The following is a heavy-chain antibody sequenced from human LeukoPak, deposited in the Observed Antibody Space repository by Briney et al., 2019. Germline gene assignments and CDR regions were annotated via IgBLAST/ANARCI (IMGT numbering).Heavy chain of an antibody. D-gene: IGHD6-13*01. V-gene: IGHV4-31*03. J-gene: IGHJ4*02. CDR2: TYYTGST. CDR3: AAETAAAGTFDY. Sequence: SETLSLTCSVSGDSISSGDFFWSWIRQHPGKGLEWIGYTYYTGSTDYNPSLESRVTMSLDTSKSQFSLRLSSVSAADTAVYFCAAETAAAGTFDYWGQGALVTVSS. CDR1: GDSISSGDFF.